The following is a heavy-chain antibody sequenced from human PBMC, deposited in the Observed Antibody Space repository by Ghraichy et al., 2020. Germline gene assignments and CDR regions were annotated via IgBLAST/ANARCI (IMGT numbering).Heavy chain of an antibody. CDR2: IYESGTT. CDR3: ARDSRYCTSTSCYGPRGY. J-gene: IGHJ4*02. Sequence: SETLSLTCTVSGYPISNGYYWGWIRQPPGKGLEWIGSIYESGTTYYNPSLKSRVTISVDTSKNQFSLKLRSVTAADTAVYYCARDSRYCTSTSCYGPRGYWGQGTLVTVSS. D-gene: IGHD2-2*01. V-gene: IGHV4-38-2*02. CDR1: GYPISNGYY.